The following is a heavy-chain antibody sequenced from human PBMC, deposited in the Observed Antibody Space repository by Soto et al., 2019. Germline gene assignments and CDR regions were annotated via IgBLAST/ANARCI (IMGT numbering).Heavy chain of an antibody. CDR2: IYYSGST. V-gene: IGHV4-30-4*01. CDR1: GCSIISGDYY. J-gene: IGHJ6*02. Sequence: PSGTLSLTCTVSGCSIISGDYYWSWIRQPPGKGLEWIGYIYYSGSTYYNPSLKSRVTISVDTSKNQFSLKLSSVTAADTAVYYCARGSYAPTYYYYGMDVWGQGPTVPVS. CDR3: ARGSYAPTYYYYGMDV. D-gene: IGHD2-2*01.